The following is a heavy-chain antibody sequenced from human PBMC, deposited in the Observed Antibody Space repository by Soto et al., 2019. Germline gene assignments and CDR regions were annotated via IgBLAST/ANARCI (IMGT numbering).Heavy chain of an antibody. J-gene: IGHJ6*02. CDR1: GYTFTSYG. D-gene: IGHD3-3*01. Sequence: ASVKVSCKASGYTFTSYGISWVRQAPGQGLEWMGWISAYNGNTNYAQKLQGRVTMTTDTSTSTAYMELRSLRSDDTAVYYCERDNYDFWSGYYYYGMDVWGQGTTVTVS. V-gene: IGHV1-18*01. CDR3: ERDNYDFWSGYYYYGMDV. CDR2: ISAYNGNT.